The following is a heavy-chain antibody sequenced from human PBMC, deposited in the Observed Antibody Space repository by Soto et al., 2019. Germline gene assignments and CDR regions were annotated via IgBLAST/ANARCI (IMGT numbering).Heavy chain of an antibody. CDR1: GDSVSSNSAA. J-gene: IGHJ4*02. Sequence: SQTLSLTCAISGDSVSSNSAAWNWIRQSPSRDLEWLGRTYYRSKWYNDYAVSVKSRITINPDTSKNQFSLQLNSVTPEDTAVYYCARDDCTNGVCYRYFDYWGQGTLVTVSS. D-gene: IGHD2-8*01. V-gene: IGHV6-1*01. CDR2: TYYRSKWYN. CDR3: ARDDCTNGVCYRYFDY.